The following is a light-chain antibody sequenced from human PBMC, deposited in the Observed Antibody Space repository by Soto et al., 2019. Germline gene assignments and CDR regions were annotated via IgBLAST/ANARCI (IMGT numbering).Light chain of an antibody. CDR2: KAS. CDR1: QSISSW. Sequence: DIQMTQSPSTISATVGDRVTITSRASQSISSWLAWYQQKPGKAPKLLIYKASSLESGVPSRFSGSGSGTEFTLTISSLQPDDFATYYCQQYNSYSPLTFGGGTKVGI. CDR3: QQYNSYSPLT. V-gene: IGKV1-5*03. J-gene: IGKJ4*01.